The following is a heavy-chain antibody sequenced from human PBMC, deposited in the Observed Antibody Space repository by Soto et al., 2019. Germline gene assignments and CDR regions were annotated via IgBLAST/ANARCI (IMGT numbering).Heavy chain of an antibody. Sequence: GGSLILSCGSAGVRFNSYSMNWVRQAPQKGLEWVSLIDARSNYIYYADSVKGRFTISRDNARNSLYLQMDSLRVEDTAVYYCVRGNEMAGATSAFEYWGQGTPVTVSS. CDR3: VRGNEMAGATSAFEY. J-gene: IGHJ4*02. CDR2: IDARSNYI. V-gene: IGHV3-21*06. CDR1: GVRFNSYS. D-gene: IGHD1-26*01.